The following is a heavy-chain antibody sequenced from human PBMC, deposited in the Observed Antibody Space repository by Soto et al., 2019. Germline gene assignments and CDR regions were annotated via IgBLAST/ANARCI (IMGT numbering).Heavy chain of an antibody. CDR2: IWFDESLK. CDR3: ARDPPRGYYFDF. D-gene: IGHD1-26*01. V-gene: IGHV3-33*01. J-gene: IGHJ3*01. CDR1: GFTFSTYG. Sequence: HPGGSLRLSCAASGFTFSTYGMHWVRQAPGKGLEWVAIIWFDESLKYYGDYVKGRFTISRDNSKNMVYLQMNSLRAEDTAVYYCARDPPRGYYFDFWGQGTMVTVSS.